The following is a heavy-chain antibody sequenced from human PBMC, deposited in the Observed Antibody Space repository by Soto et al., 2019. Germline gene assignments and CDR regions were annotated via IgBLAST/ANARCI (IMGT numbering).Heavy chain of an antibody. D-gene: IGHD3-3*01. CDR1: GGTFSSYA. V-gene: IGHV1-69*13. J-gene: IGHJ6*02. CDR2: IIPIFGTA. Sequence: SVKVSCKASGGTFSSYAISWVRQAPGQGLEWMGGIIPIFGTANYAQKFQGRVTITADESTSTAYMELSSLRSEDTAVYYCASARRFLEWLPDYYYYGMDVWGQGTTVTVSS. CDR3: ASARRFLEWLPDYYYYGMDV.